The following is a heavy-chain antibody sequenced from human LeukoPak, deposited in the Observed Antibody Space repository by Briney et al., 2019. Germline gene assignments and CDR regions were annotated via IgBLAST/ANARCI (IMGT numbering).Heavy chain of an antibody. Sequence: SETLSLPCTVCGDSISSYYWSWIRQPPGRGQEWIGYNYFSGSPNYNPSLQSRVTISVDTSKNQFSLKLSSVTAADTAVYYCARDGTYGDYYYYYMDVWGKGTTVTVSS. CDR1: GDSISSYY. CDR3: ARDGTYGDYYYYYMDV. V-gene: IGHV4-59*01. CDR2: NYFSGSP. D-gene: IGHD4-17*01. J-gene: IGHJ6*03.